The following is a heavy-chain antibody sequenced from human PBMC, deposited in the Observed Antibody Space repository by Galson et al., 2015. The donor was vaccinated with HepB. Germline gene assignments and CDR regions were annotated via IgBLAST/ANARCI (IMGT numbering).Heavy chain of an antibody. CDR1: GYTFTSYY. Sequence: SVKVSCKASGYTFTSYYMHWVRQAPGQGLEWMGIINPSGGSTSYAQKFQGRVTMTRDTPTSTVYMELSSLRSEDTAVYYCARDLVVPAARPQGWFDPWGQGTLVTVPS. J-gene: IGHJ5*02. D-gene: IGHD2-2*01. CDR2: INPSGGST. V-gene: IGHV1-46*01. CDR3: ARDLVVPAARPQGWFDP.